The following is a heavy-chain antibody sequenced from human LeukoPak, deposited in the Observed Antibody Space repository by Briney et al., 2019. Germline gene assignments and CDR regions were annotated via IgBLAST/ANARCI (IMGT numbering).Heavy chain of an antibody. V-gene: IGHV4-39*01. J-gene: IGHJ4*02. CDR3: ARHEVGYQLLPYYFDY. CDR1: GGSISSSSYY. Sequence: EPSQTLSLTCTVSGGSISSSSYYWGWIRQPPGKGLEWIGSIYYSGSTYYNPSLKSRVTISVDTSKNQFSLKLSSVTAADTAVYYCARHEVGYQLLPYYFDYWGQGTLVTVSS. CDR2: IYYSGST. D-gene: IGHD2-2*01.